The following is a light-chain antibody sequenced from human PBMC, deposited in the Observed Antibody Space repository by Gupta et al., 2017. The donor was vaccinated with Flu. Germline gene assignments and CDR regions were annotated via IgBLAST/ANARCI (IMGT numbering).Light chain of an antibody. CDR1: SSDVGSNNL. J-gene: IGLJ2*01. CDR3: CSYACSSTVV. Sequence: SALTQPPSVSGSPGQSITISCTGTSSDVGSNNLVSWYQQHPGKAPKLMIYEGSKRPSGVSNRFSGSKSDNTASLTISGLQAEDEADYYCCSYACSSTVVFGGGTKLTVL. V-gene: IGLV2-23*01. CDR2: EGS.